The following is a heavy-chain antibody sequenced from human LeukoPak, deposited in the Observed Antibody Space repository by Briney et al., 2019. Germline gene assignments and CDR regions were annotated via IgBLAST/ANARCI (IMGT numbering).Heavy chain of an antibody. V-gene: IGHV3-48*01. CDR2: ISSGGTTI. CDR3: ARDEGGAGALDY. J-gene: IGHJ4*02. Sequence: GGSLRLSCAASGFTFSIYSMNWVRQAPGKGLEWVSYISSGGTTIYYADSVKGRFTISRDNSKNTLYLQMNSLRAEDTAVYYCARDEGGAGALDYWGQGTLVTVSS. CDR1: GFTFSIYS. D-gene: IGHD1-26*01.